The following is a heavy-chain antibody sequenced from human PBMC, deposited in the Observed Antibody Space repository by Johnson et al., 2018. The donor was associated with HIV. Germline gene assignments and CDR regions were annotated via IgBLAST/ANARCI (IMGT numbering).Heavy chain of an antibody. D-gene: IGHD5-24*01. CDR2: IKSKTDGGTT. J-gene: IGHJ3*02. CDR3: TTDLPGGRGLQERAYAFDI. Sequence: VQLVESGGGLVKPGGSLRLSCAASGFTFSNAWMSWVRQAPGKGLEWVGRIKSKTDGGTTDYAAPVKGRFTISRDDSKNTLYLQMNSRKTEDTAVYYCTTDLPGGRGLQERAYAFDIWGQGTMVTVSS. CDR1: GFTFSNAW. V-gene: IGHV3-15*01.